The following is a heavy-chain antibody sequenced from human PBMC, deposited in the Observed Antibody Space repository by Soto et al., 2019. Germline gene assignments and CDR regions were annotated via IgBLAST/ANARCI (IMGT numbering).Heavy chain of an antibody. D-gene: IGHD4-17*01. J-gene: IGHJ4*02. CDR1: GSTFSSYA. V-gene: IGHV3-23*01. CDR3: AKAKVAGEIDY. CDR2: ISGSGGST. Sequence: GSLRLSCAASGSTFSSYAMSWVRQAPWKGLEWVPAISGSGGSTYYADSVKGRFTISRDNSKNTLYLQMNSLRAEDTAVYYCAKAKVAGEIDYWGQGTLVTVSS.